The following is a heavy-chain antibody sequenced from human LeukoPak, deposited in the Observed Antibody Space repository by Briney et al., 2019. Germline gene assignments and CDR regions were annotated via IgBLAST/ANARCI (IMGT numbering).Heavy chain of an antibody. Sequence: PSETLSLTCTVFGGSISSYFWTWIRQPAGKGLEWIGRIYSNGITNYNPSLKSRVTMSIDTSKKEFSLKLSSVTAADTAIYYCASSSNFYYYYMDVWGKGTTVTVSS. J-gene: IGHJ6*03. V-gene: IGHV4-4*07. CDR2: IYSNGIT. CDR3: ASSSNFYYYYMDV. CDR1: GGSISSYF.